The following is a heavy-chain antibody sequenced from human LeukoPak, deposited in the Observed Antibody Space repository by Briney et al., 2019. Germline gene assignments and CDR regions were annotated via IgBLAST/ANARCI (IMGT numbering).Heavy chain of an antibody. Sequence: GASVKVSCKASGGTFSSYAISWVRQAPGQGLEWMGWISAYNGNTNYAQKLQGRVTMTTDTSTSTAYMELRSLRSDDTAVYYCARTVSGWFDYWGQGTLVTVSS. D-gene: IGHD6-19*01. CDR2: ISAYNGNT. J-gene: IGHJ4*02. CDR1: GGTFSSYA. V-gene: IGHV1-18*01. CDR3: ARTVSGWFDY.